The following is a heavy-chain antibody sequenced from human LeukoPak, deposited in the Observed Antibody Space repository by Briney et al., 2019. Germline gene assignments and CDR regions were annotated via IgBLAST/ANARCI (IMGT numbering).Heavy chain of an antibody. Sequence: ASVKVSCKTSGYTFTSYGISWVRQAPGQGLEWMGWITPDNGNTNYAQKLQGRVTMTTETSTNTAYMELRSLRSDDTAVYYCAREGAAAAIWWFDSWGQGTLVTVSS. CDR1: GYTFTSYG. V-gene: IGHV1-18*01. J-gene: IGHJ5*01. CDR2: ITPDNGNT. D-gene: IGHD2-2*01. CDR3: AREGAAAAIWWFDS.